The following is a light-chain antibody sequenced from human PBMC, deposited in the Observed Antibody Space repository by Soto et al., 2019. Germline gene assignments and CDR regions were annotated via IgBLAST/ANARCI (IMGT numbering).Light chain of an antibody. CDR2: NVT. CDR1: SSDVGGYNY. V-gene: IGLV2-14*03. Sequence: QYALTQPASVSGSPGQSITLSCTGTSSDVGGYNYVSWYQHHPGKAPELMIYNVTNRPSGVSNRFSGSKSGNTASLTISGLQAEDESDYYCTSYTTSSPYLVFGGGTKLTVL. J-gene: IGLJ3*02. CDR3: TSYTTSSPYLV.